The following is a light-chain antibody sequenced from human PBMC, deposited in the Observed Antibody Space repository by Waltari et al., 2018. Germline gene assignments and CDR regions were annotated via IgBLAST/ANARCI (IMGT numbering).Light chain of an antibody. CDR1: RSEIGSYGL. Sequence: QSALTQPASVSWSPGQSITISCTGPRSEIGSYGLVSWYQHHPGKAPNVKIYEGSKRPSGVPDRFSGSRSGNTASLTISGLQAEDEADYYCCSYASSGTFVFGTGTKVTVL. V-gene: IGLV2-23*01. J-gene: IGLJ1*01. CDR2: EGS. CDR3: CSYASSGTFV.